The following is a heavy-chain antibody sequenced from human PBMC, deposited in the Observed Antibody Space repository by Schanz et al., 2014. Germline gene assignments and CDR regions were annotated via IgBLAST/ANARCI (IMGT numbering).Heavy chain of an antibody. V-gene: IGHV3-30*04. Sequence: QVQLVESGGCVVQPWRSLRLSCAASGFTFSSYAMHWVRQAPGKGLEWVAVISYDGSNKYYADSVKGRFTISRDNSKNTLYLQMNSLRAEDTAVYYCARDLARYYYGSGTDYWGQGTLVTVSS. J-gene: IGHJ4*02. CDR1: GFTFSSYA. CDR2: ISYDGSNK. CDR3: ARDLARYYYGSGTDY. D-gene: IGHD3-10*01.